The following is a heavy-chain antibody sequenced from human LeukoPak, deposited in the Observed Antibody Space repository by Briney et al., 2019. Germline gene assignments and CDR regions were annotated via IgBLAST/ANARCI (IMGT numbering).Heavy chain of an antibody. D-gene: IGHD4-23*01. CDR2: ISGSSRSTI. CDR3: AKAVPKAVVTPSFDY. J-gene: IGHJ4*02. V-gene: IGHV3-48*01. Sequence: GGSLRLSCAPSGFTFSSYSMNWVRQAPGKGLEWVSYISGSSRSTIYYADSVKGRFTISRDNSKNTLYLQMNSLRAEDTAVYYCAKAVPKAVVTPSFDYWGQGTLVTVSS. CDR1: GFTFSSYS.